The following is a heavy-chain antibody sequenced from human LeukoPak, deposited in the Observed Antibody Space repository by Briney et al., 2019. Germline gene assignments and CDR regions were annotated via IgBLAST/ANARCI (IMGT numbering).Heavy chain of an antibody. CDR1: GGTFSSYA. CDR2: IIPIFGTA. V-gene: IGHV1-69*01. D-gene: IGHD4-17*01. J-gene: IGHJ4*02. Sequence: SVKVSCKASGGTFSSYAISWVRLAPGQGLEWMGGIIPIFGTANYAQKFQGRVTITADESTSTAYMELSSLRSEDTAVYYCARDAGTVTTFGYWGQGTLVTVSS. CDR3: ARDAGTVTTFGY.